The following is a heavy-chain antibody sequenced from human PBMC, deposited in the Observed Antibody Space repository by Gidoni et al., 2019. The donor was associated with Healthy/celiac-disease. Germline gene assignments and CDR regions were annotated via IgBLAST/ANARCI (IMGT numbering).Heavy chain of an antibody. CDR3: AKAHDYGYYFDY. Sequence: VQLVESGGVVVQPGGSLRLSCSASGFTFDDYTLNWVRPAPGKGLEWVSRISWYGGSTYYADAVKGRFTISRDNSKNSLYLQMNSLRTEDTALYYCAKAHDYGYYFDYWGQGTLVTVSS. V-gene: IGHV3-43*01. CDR1: GFTFDDYT. J-gene: IGHJ4*02. D-gene: IGHD4-17*01. CDR2: ISWYGGST.